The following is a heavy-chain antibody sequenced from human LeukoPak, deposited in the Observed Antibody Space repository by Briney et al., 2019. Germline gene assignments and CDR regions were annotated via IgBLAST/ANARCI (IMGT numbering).Heavy chain of an antibody. CDR3: ARDTVAAAGYPAPAFDI. CDR2: IKQDGSET. Sequence: GGSLRLSCAASGSTFTTYWMSWVRQAPGKGLEWVANIKQDGSETFYVDSVKGRFTISRDNARNSVYLQMNSLRAEDTAVYYCARDTVAAAGYPAPAFDIWGQGTMVTVSS. D-gene: IGHD6-13*01. CDR1: GSTFTTYW. J-gene: IGHJ3*02. V-gene: IGHV3-7*01.